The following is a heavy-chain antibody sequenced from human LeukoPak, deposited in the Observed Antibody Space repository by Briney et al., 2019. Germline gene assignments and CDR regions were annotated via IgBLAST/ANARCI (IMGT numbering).Heavy chain of an antibody. CDR3: AIPTIFGVANWFDP. CDR2: IRYDGSNK. J-gene: IGHJ5*02. Sequence: GGPLRLSCAASGFTFSSYGMHWVRQAPGKGLEWVVFIRYDGSNKYYADSVKGRFTISRDNSKNTLYLQMNSLRAEDTAVYYCAIPTIFGVANWFDPWGQGTLVTVSS. D-gene: IGHD3-3*01. V-gene: IGHV3-30*02. CDR1: GFTFSSYG.